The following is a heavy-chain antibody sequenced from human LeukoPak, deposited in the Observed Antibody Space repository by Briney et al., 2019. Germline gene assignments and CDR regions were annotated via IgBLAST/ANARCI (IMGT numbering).Heavy chain of an antibody. D-gene: IGHD2-15*01. V-gene: IGHV1-3*01. J-gene: IGHJ2*01. CDR2: INAGNGNT. CDR3: ARGGLRDWYFDL. Sequence: ASVKVSCKASGYTFTSYAMHWVRQAPGQRLEWMGWINAGNGNTKYSQKFQGRVTITRDTSASTAYMELSSLRSDDTAVYYCARGGLRDWYFDLWGRGTLVTVSS. CDR1: GYTFTSYA.